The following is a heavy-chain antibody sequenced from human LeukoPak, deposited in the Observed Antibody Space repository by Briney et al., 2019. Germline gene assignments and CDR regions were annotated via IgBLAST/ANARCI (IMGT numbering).Heavy chain of an antibody. CDR3: AREGGSGWYDAFDI. CDR1: GFTFSNYE. D-gene: IGHD6-19*01. Sequence: GGSLRLSCAASGFTFSNYEMNWVRQAPGKGLEWISYISSSGSTIYYADSVKGRFTIARDNAKNSLYLQMNSLRAEDTAVYYWAREGGSGWYDAFDIWGLGTMVTVSS. CDR2: ISSSGSTI. J-gene: IGHJ3*02. V-gene: IGHV3-48*03.